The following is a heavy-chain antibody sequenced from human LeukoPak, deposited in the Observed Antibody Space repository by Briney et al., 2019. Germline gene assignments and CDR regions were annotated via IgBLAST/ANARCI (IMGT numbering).Heavy chain of an antibody. D-gene: IGHD5-24*01. CDR1: GGSFSGYY. CDR2: INHSGST. V-gene: IGHV4-34*01. Sequence: QSSETLSLTCAVYGGSFSGYYWSWIRHPPGKGLEWIGEINHSGSTNYNPSLKSRVTISVDTSKNQFSLKLSSVTAADTAVYYCARDRLQLQSWGQGTLVTVSS. CDR3: ARDRLQLQS. J-gene: IGHJ5*02.